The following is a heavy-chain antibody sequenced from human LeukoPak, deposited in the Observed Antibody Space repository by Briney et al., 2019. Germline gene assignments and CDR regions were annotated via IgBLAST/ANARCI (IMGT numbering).Heavy chain of an antibody. CDR2: IYTSGST. Sequence: SETLSLTCTVSGGSISSSSYYWSWIRQPAGKGLEWIGHIYTSGSTNYNPSLKSRVTMSVDTSNNQFSLKLSSVTAADTAVYYCARDWYACASCTPPYHYNGMDVWGQGTTVTVSS. CDR3: ARDWYACASCTPPYHYNGMDV. J-gene: IGHJ6*02. V-gene: IGHV4-61*09. CDR1: GGSISSSSYY. D-gene: IGHD2-2*01.